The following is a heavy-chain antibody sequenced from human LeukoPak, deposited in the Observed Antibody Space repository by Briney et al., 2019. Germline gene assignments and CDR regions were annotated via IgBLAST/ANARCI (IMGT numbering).Heavy chain of an antibody. D-gene: IGHD1-1*01. J-gene: IGHJ4*02. Sequence: PSETLSLTCTLSGGSISSSRDYWAWRRQPPGRGVEWIANIYYSGSTYYSPYRKSRVTISVDTSKNQFSLKLSSVTAADTAVYYCARIRYSENIDYWGQGTLVTVSS. CDR2: IYYSGST. CDR3: ARIRYSENIDY. V-gene: IGHV4-39*01. CDR1: GGSISSSRDY.